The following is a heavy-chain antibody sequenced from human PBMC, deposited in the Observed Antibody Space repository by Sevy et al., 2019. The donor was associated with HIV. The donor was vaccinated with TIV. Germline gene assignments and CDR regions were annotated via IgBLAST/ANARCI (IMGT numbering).Heavy chain of an antibody. D-gene: IGHD1-26*01. CDR2: ISYDGSNK. V-gene: IGHV3-30*18. Sequence: GGSLRLSCAASGFTFSSYGMHWVRQAPGKGLEWVAVISYDGSNKYYADSVKGRFTISRDNSKNTLYLQMNSLRAEDTAEYYCAKSRGSSLYYYYGMDVWGQGTTVTVSS. CDR3: AKSRGSSLYYYYGMDV. J-gene: IGHJ6*02. CDR1: GFTFSSYG.